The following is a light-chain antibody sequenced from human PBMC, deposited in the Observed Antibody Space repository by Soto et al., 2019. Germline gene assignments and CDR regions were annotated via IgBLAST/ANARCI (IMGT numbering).Light chain of an antibody. CDR2: GAS. CDR1: QSINKAY. J-gene: IGKJ1*01. Sequence: EIVLTQSPGALALSPGDRATLSCRASQSINKAYLVWYQVKPGQAPRRLIYGASSRATGIPDRFRGRGFGTNFTLPISRVEPEEFAGYYCPPSGYLRLTFGQGTKVDIK. V-gene: IGKV3-20*01. CDR3: PPSGYLRLT.